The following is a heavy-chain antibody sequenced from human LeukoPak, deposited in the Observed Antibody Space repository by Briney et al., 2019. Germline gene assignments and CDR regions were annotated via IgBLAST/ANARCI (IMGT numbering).Heavy chain of an antibody. CDR2: ITNSGSTI. Sequence: GGSLRLSCAASGFTFSDYYMSRIRQAPGKGLEWVSYITNSGSTIYYADSVKGRFTISRDNAKNSLYLQMNSLRAEDTAVYYCARDSGGSSWSDWGQGTLVTVSS. V-gene: IGHV3-11*01. CDR1: GFTFSDYY. D-gene: IGHD6-25*01. J-gene: IGHJ4*02. CDR3: ARDSGGSSWSD.